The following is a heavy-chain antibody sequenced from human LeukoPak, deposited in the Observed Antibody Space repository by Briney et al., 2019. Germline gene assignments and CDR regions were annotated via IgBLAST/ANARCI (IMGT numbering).Heavy chain of an antibody. CDR1: GGSISSSSYY. CDR3: ARRTYDFWSGYFDY. V-gene: IGHV4-39*07. J-gene: IGHJ4*02. D-gene: IGHD3-3*01. CDR2: IYYSGST. Sequence: SETLSLTCTVSGGSISSSSYYWGWIRQPPGKGLEWIGSIYYSGSTYYNPSLKSRVTMSVDTSKNQFSLKLSSVTAADTAVYYCARRTYDFWSGYFDYWGQGTLVTVSS.